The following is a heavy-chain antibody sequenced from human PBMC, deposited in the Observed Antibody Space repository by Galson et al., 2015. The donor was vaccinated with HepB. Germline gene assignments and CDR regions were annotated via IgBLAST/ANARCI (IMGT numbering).Heavy chain of an antibody. CDR2: IGTAGDT. D-gene: IGHD6-6*01. Sequence: SLRLSCAASGFTFSSYDMHWVRQATGKGLEWVSAIGTAGDTYYPGSVKGRFTISRENAKNSLYLQMNSLRAGDTAVYYCARGFEYSSSLGSIPGDYWGQGTLVTVSS. V-gene: IGHV3-13*01. CDR1: GFTFSSYD. CDR3: ARGFEYSSSLGSIPGDY. J-gene: IGHJ4*02.